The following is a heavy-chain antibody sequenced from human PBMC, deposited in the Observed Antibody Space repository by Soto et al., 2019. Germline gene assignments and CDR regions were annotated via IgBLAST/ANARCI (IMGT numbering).Heavy chain of an antibody. Sequence: QVQLVQSGAAVSKPGASVKVSCKASGYTFNRHYIQWVRQAPGQGLEWMGTIDPSGGDTNYAKKYQSRGTLTSEASTSTAYMELRGLRPEDTAVYYCAKHRGVGLTRSSFDYWGRRTLVIVSS. CDR3: AKHRGVGLTRSSFDY. D-gene: IGHD1-26*01. V-gene: IGHV1-46*02. J-gene: IGHJ4*02. CDR2: IDPSGGDT. CDR1: GYTFNRHY.